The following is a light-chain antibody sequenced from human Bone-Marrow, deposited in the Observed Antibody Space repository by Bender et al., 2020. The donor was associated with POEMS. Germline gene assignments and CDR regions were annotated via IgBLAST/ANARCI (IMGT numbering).Light chain of an antibody. CDR1: SVNIGNNY. CDR2: TNN. J-gene: IGLJ3*02. V-gene: IGLV1-47*02. CDR3: VAWDASLNGWV. Sequence: QSVLTQPPSASGTPGQRVTISCSGRSVNIGNNYVYWYQQLPGTAPRLLIYTNNERPSGVPDRFSGSKSGTSASLAITGLQSDDEAIYFCVAWDASLNGWVFGGGTKLTVL.